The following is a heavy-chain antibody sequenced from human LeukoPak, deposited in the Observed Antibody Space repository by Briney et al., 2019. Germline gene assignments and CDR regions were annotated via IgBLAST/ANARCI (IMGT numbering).Heavy chain of an antibody. V-gene: IGHV3-7*01. CDR3: ASDPRGTYESSGQGS. CDR2: IKQEGSEK. Sequence: GGSLRLSCAASEFTFSSYWMKWVRQAPGKGLEWVANIKQEGSEKYYVDSVRGRFTISRDNAKNSLYLQMNSLRAEDTAVYYCASDPRGTYESSGQGSWGQGTMVTVSS. J-gene: IGHJ3*01. CDR1: EFTFSSYW. D-gene: IGHD3-22*01.